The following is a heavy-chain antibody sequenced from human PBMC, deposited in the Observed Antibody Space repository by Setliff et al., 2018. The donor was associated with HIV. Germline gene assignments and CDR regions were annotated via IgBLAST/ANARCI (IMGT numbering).Heavy chain of an antibody. CDR1: GYTFNNYD. D-gene: IGHD2-21*01. V-gene: IGHV1-8*01. CDR2: MSPKSGYT. J-gene: IGHJ5*02. CDR3: ARDKSDIVGEVWLDP. Sequence: ASVKVSCKASGYTFNNYDINWVRQAPGHGLEWVGWMSPKSGYTDYAQKFQGRVTMTRNTSINTVYMELSSLKSEDTAVYYCARDKSDIVGEVWLDPWGQGTLVTVSS.